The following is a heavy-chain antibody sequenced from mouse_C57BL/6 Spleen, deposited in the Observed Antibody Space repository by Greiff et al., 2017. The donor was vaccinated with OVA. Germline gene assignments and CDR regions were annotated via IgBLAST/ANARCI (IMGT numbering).Heavy chain of an antibody. D-gene: IGHD2-2*01. J-gene: IGHJ3*01. CDR2: INPNNGGT. V-gene: IGHV1-26*01. CDR3: ARGGGYPAWFAY. CDR1: GYTFTDYY. Sequence: VQLKQSGPELVKPGASVKISCKASGYTFTDYYMNWVKQSHGKSLEWIGDINPNNGGTSYNQKFKGKATLTVDKSSSTAYMELRSLTSEDSAVYYCARGGGYPAWFAYWGQGTLVTVSA.